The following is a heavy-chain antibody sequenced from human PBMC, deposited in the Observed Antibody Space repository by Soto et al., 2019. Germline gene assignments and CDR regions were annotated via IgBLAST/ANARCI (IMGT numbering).Heavy chain of an antibody. CDR2: ISDSGDST. J-gene: IGHJ4*02. Sequence: EVQLLESGGGLVQPGGSLRLSCAASGFSFRRYRMSWVRQAPGKGLEWVSGISDSGDSTSYADSVKGRFTISRDNSKNTVSLQMNSLRTEDTAVYYCAKSFSSNWYDYFDYWGQGSLVTVSS. CDR1: GFSFRRYR. V-gene: IGHV3-23*01. CDR3: AKSFSSNWYDYFDY. D-gene: IGHD6-13*01.